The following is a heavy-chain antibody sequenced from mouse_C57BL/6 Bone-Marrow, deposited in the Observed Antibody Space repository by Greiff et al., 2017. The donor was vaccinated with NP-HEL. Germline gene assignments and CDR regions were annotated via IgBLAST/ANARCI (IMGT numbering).Heavy chain of an antibody. CDR1: GFNIKDYY. Sequence: VHVKQSGAELVKPGASVKLSCTASGFNIKDYYMHWVKQRTEQGLEWIGRIDPEDGETKYAPKFQGKATIPADTSSNTAYLQLSSLTSEDTVVYYCARSPIYYYGSSYFSFDYWGQGTTLTVSS. V-gene: IGHV14-2*01. CDR2: IDPEDGET. CDR3: ARSPIYYYGSSYFSFDY. J-gene: IGHJ2*01. D-gene: IGHD1-1*01.